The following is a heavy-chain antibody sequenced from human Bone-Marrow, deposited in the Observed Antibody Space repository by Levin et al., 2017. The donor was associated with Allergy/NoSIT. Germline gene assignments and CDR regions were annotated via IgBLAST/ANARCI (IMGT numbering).Heavy chain of an antibody. D-gene: IGHD3-10*01. CDR2: ISGISTYM. Sequence: GESLKISCAASGFNFSDYAMNWFRQAPGQGLEWVSSISGISTYMFYADSLRGRFTISRDNSKNLLYLQISSLRGEDTAVYYCVRFTRRSPGDYWGQGTLVTVSS. CDR1: GFNFSDYA. V-gene: IGHV3-21*06. CDR3: VRFTRRSPGDY. J-gene: IGHJ4*02.